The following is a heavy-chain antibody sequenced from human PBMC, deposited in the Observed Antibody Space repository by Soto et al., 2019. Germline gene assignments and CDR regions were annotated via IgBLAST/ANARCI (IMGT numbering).Heavy chain of an antibody. V-gene: IGHV1-18*01. D-gene: IGHD3-16*01. J-gene: IGHJ4*02. CDR1: GYTFTSYA. CDR3: AILSLELLYETIDY. CDR2: ISAYNGNT. Sequence: GASVKVSCKASGYTFTSYAMHWVRQAPGQGLEWMGWISAYNGNTNYAQKLQGRVTMTTDTSTSTAYMELRSLRSDDTAVYYCAILSLELLYETIDYWGQGTLVTVSS.